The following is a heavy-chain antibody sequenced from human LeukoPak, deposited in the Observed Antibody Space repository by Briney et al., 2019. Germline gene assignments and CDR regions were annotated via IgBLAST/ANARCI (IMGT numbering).Heavy chain of an antibody. Sequence: PGGSLRLSCAASGFTFSSYWMSWVRQAPGKGLEWMANIKQDGSEKYYVDSVKGRFTISRDNAKNSLYLQMNSLRAEDTAVYYCARDVIVGSYSRELSDYWGQGTLVTVSS. V-gene: IGHV3-7*01. CDR2: IKQDGSEK. J-gene: IGHJ4*02. CDR1: GFTFSSYW. D-gene: IGHD1-26*01. CDR3: ARDVIVGSYSRELSDY.